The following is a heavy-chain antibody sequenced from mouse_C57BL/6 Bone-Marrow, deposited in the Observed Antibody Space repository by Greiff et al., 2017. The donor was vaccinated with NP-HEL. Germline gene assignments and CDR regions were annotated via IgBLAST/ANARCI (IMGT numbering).Heavy chain of an antibody. CDR2: IHPNSGST. Sequence: VQLQQPGAELVKPGASVKLSCKASGYTFTSYWMHWVKQRPGQGLEWIGMIHPNSGSTNYNEKFKSKATLTVDKSSSTAYMQLSSLTSEDSAVYYCARKDSSSAWFAYWGQGTLVTVSA. J-gene: IGHJ3*01. CDR1: GYTFTSYW. D-gene: IGHD1-1*01. CDR3: ARKDSSSAWFAY. V-gene: IGHV1-64*01.